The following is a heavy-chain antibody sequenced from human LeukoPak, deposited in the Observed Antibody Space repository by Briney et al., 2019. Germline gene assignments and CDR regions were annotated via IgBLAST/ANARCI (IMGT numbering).Heavy chain of an antibody. D-gene: IGHD6-19*01. Sequence: PGGSLRLSCAASGFTFDDYGMSWARQAPGQGLEWVSGINWDGGSTGYADSVKGRFTISRDNAKNFLYLQMNSLRAEDTAFYYCARTVSSAGWSDDAFDIWGQGTMVTVSS. J-gene: IGHJ3*02. V-gene: IGHV3-20*04. CDR3: ARTVSSAGWSDDAFDI. CDR2: INWDGGST. CDR1: GFTFDDYG.